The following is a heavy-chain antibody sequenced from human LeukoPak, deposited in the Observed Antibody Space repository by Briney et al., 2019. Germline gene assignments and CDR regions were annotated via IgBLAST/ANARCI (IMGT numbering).Heavy chain of an antibody. D-gene: IGHD2-2*01. Sequence: ASETLSLTCTVSGDSISSANYYWGWVRQPPGKGLEWIGSIYFSGSTYYNPSLKSRVTISVGTSKVQFSLKLSSVTAADTAVYYCARDSCSSTSCRKKFDNWGQGTLVTVSS. CDR1: GDSISSANYY. J-gene: IGHJ4*02. CDR3: ARDSCSSTSCRKKFDN. V-gene: IGHV4-39*07. CDR2: IYFSGST.